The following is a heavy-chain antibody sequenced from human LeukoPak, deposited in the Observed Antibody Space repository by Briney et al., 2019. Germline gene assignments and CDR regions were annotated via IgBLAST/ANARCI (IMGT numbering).Heavy chain of an antibody. CDR3: AKVSYTGRYRTEFTPFDY. CDR2: ISGSGGST. D-gene: IGHD1-1*01. Sequence: PGGSLRLSCAASGFSFSSYAMSWVRQAPREGLEWVSAISGSGGSTYYADSVKGRFTISRDNSKNTLYLQMNSLRADDTAVYYCAKVSYTGRYRTEFTPFDYWGQGTLVTVSS. V-gene: IGHV3-23*01. J-gene: IGHJ4*02. CDR1: GFSFSSYA.